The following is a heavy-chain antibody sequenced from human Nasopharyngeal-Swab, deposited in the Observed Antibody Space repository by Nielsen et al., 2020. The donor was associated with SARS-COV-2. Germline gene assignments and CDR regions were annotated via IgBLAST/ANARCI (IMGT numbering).Heavy chain of an antibody. Sequence: PGNGLEWIGEVSQGGGTNYNPSLKNRVTVSGATSKNQFSLKLSSVTAAETAVYYCARGGAGVVSSPVLGLEPYYSYYYMDVWGKGTTVTVSS. D-gene: IGHD3/OR15-3a*01. CDR3: ARGGAGVVSSPVLGLEPYYSYYYMDV. V-gene: IGHV4-34*01. CDR2: VSQGGGT. J-gene: IGHJ6*03.